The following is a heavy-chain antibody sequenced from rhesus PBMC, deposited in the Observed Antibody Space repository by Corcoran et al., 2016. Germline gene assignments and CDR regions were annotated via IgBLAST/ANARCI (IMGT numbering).Heavy chain of an antibody. CDR2: IYGSSTST. CDR3: ARGDNIWTGYYGLDS. J-gene: IGHJ6*01. Sequence: QVQLQESGPGVVKPSETMSLPCAVSGGSISDSYRWSWLRQPPGKGLEWIGYIYGSSTSTNYNPSLKSRVTISKDTSKNQFSLKLSSVTAADTAVYYCARGDNIWTGYYGLDSWGQGVVVTVSS. CDR1: GGSISDSYR. V-gene: IGHV4S10*01. D-gene: IGHD3-3*01.